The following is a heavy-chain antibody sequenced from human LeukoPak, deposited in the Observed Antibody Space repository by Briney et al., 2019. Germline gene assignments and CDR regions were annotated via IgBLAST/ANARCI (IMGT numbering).Heavy chain of an antibody. CDR3: AKDRGRYYDGSGHYWGYYFDS. D-gene: IGHD3-22*01. J-gene: IGHJ4*02. CDR2: LSESGGIT. V-gene: IGHV3-23*01. CDR1: GFIFSMYV. Sequence: PGGSLRLFCAAWGFIFSMYVEIWARQAPGRGGEWGSALSESGGITYYVDSVTGRFTISRDNSKNTLYLQMSSLRAEDTAVYYCAKDRGRYYDGSGHYWGYYFDSWGQGILVTVST.